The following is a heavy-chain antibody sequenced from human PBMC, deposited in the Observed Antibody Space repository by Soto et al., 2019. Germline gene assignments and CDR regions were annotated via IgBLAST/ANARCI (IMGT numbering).Heavy chain of an antibody. J-gene: IGHJ6*02. V-gene: IGHV3-48*02. CDR2: ISSSSSTI. CDR1: GFTFSSYS. Sequence: GGSLRLSCAASGFTFSSYSMSWFRQAPGKGLEWVSYISSSSSTIYYADSVKGRFTISRDNAKNSLYLQMYSLRDEDTAVHYCARDTAMVIGEDYYYYGMDVWGQGTTVTVSS. CDR3: ARDTAMVIGEDYYYYGMDV. D-gene: IGHD5-18*01.